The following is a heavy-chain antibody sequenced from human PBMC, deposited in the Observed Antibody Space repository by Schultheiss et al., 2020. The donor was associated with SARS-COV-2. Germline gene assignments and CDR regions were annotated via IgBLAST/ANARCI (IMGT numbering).Heavy chain of an antibody. CDR3: ARDFYSNTDYYYYYGMDV. V-gene: IGHV3-48*03. D-gene: IGHD6-13*01. Sequence: GESLKISCAASGFTFSSYEMNWVRQAPGKGLEWVSYISSSGSTIYYADSVKGRFTISRDNAKNSLYLQMNSLRAEDTAVYYCARDFYSNTDYYYYYGMDVWGQGTTVTVSS. CDR2: ISSSGSTI. CDR1: GFTFSSYE. J-gene: IGHJ6*02.